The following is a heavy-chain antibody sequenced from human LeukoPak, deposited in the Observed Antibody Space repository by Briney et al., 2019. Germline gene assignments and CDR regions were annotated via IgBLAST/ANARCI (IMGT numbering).Heavy chain of an antibody. CDR2: INPNSGGT. CDR3: ARSHRSTSAKSSGSTIDY. Sequence: GASVKVSCKASGYTFTGYYMHWVRQAPGQGLEWMGWINPNSGGTNYAQKFQGRVTMTRDTSISTAYMELSRLRSDDTAVYYCARSHRSTSAKSSGSTIDYWGQGTLVTVSS. D-gene: IGHD6-19*01. CDR1: GYTFTGYY. V-gene: IGHV1-2*02. J-gene: IGHJ4*02.